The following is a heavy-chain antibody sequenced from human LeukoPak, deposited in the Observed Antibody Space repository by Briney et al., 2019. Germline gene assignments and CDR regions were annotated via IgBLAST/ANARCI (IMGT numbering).Heavy chain of an antibody. CDR1: GFTFSSYA. CDR3: AKDIVVVPAALFDY. V-gene: IGHV3-23*01. J-gene: IGHJ4*02. D-gene: IGHD2-2*01. Sequence: PGGSLRLSCPASGFTFSSYAMSWVRQAPGKGLEWVSAISGSGGSTYYADSVKGRFTISRDNSKNTLYLQMNSLRAEDTAVYYCAKDIVVVPAALFDYWDQGTLVTVSS. CDR2: ISGSGGST.